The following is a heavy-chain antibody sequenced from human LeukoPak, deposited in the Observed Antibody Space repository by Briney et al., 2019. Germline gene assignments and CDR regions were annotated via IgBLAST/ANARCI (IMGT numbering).Heavy chain of an antibody. CDR1: GFTFRTYS. CDR2: ISSSSTTI. D-gene: IGHD5-24*01. J-gene: IGHJ6*03. CDR3: ARGDPMASYYYYYYMDV. Sequence: QAGGSLRVSCAASGFTFRTYSMNWVRQAPGKGLEWLSYISSSSTTIYYADSVKGRFTISRDNAKSSLYLQTNSLRVEDTAVYYCARGDPMASYYYYYYMDVWGKGTTVTVSS. V-gene: IGHV3-48*01.